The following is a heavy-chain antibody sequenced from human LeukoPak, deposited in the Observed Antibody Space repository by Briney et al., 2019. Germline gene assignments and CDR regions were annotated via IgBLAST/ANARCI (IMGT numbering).Heavy chain of an antibody. CDR2: INAGNGNT. CDR1: GYTFTSYA. D-gene: IGHD3-10*01. Sequence: ASVKVSCKASGYTFTSYAMHWVRQAPGQRLEWMGWINAGNGNTKYSQKFQGRVTITRDTSASTAYMELSSLRSEDTAVYYCARPYGSESYYNPFDYWGQGTLVTVSS. CDR3: ARPYGSESYYNPFDY. V-gene: IGHV1-3*01. J-gene: IGHJ4*02.